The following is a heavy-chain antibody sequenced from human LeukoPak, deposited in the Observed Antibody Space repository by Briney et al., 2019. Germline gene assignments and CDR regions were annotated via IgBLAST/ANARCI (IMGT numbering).Heavy chain of an antibody. J-gene: IGHJ4*02. V-gene: IGHV4-34*01. CDR3: ARLQGSRPYYFDY. CDR2: INHSGST. D-gene: IGHD3-10*01. Sequence: SETLSLTCAVYGGSFSGYYWSWIRQPPGKGLEWIGEINHSGSTNYNPSLKSRLTISLDKSKNQFSLKLSSVTAADTAKYYCARLQGSRPYYFDYWGQGTLVTVSS. CDR1: GGSFSGYY.